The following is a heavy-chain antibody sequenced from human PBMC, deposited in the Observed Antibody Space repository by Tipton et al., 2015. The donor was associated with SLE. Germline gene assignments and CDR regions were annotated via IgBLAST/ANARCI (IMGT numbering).Heavy chain of an antibody. D-gene: IGHD2-21*02. V-gene: IGHV4-34*01. Sequence: TLSLTCAVYGGSFSGYYWSWIRQPPGKGLEWIGEINHSGSTNYNPSLKSRVTISVDTSKNQFSLKLSSVTAADTAVYYCARDLGDWGDYWGQGTLVTVSS. CDR3: ARDLGDWGDY. CDR1: GGSFSGYY. CDR2: INHSGST. J-gene: IGHJ4*02.